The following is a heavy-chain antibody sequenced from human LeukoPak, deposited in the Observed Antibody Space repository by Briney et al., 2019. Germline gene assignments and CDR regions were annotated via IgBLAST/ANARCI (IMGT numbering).Heavy chain of an antibody. D-gene: IGHD2-2*01. V-gene: IGHV4-39*01. CDR1: GGSISSSSYY. CDR2: IYYSGST. Sequence: SETLSLTCTVSGGSISSSSYYWGWIRQPPGKGLEWIGSIYYSGSTYYNPSLKSRVTISVDTSKNQFSLKLSSVSAADTAVYYCARPRRDMVVPAVKGHAFDIWGQGTMVTVSS. CDR3: ARPRRDMVVPAVKGHAFDI. J-gene: IGHJ3*02.